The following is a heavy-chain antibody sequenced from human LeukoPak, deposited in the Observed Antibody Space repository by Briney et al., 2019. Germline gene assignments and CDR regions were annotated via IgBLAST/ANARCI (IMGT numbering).Heavy chain of an antibody. CDR3: ARDSRLRPDSFDY. V-gene: IGHV1-18*04. Sequence: ASVKVSCTASGYTFTSYGISWVRQAPGQGRECMGWISAYNGNTNYAQKLQGRVTMTTDTSTSTAYMELRSLRSDDTAVYYCARDSRLRPDSFDYWGQGTLVTVSS. D-gene: IGHD4-17*01. J-gene: IGHJ4*02. CDR2: ISAYNGNT. CDR1: GYTFTSYG.